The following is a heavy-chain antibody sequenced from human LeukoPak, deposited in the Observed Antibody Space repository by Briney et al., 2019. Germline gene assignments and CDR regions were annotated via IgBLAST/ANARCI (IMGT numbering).Heavy chain of an antibody. D-gene: IGHD3-22*01. CDR2: ISSSSSSTI. CDR1: GFTFSSHS. J-gene: IGHJ4*02. Sequence: GGSLRLSCAASGFTFSSHSMNWVRQAPGKGLEWVSYISSSSSSTIYYADSVKGRFTISRDNAKNSLYLQMNSLRAEDTAVYYCARGAYYYEDWGQGTLVTVSS. CDR3: ARGAYYYED. V-gene: IGHV3-48*01.